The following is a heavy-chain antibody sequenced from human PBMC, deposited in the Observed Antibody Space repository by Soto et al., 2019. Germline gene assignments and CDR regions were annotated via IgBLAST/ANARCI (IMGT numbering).Heavy chain of an antibody. CDR1: GFSFSTSG. CDR3: AKGPTIFGEVLTYGFYYGVEV. V-gene: IGHV3-23*01. J-gene: IGHJ6*02. Sequence: QPXGSLSLSFSASGFSFSTSGMSWVCKAPGKGLDRVSSISASGFSTYYADSVKGRFTISRDNSKNTLFLQMNNLRGEDTALYSCAKGPTIFGEVLTYGFYYGVEVWGQGTTVTVSS. CDR2: ISASGFST. D-gene: IGHD3-16*01.